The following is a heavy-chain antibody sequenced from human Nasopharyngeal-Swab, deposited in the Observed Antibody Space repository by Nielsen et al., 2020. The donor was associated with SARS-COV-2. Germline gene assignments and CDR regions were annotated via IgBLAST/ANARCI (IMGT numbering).Heavy chain of an antibody. V-gene: IGHV3-23*01. Sequence: GESLKISCAASGFTFSDYYMSWVRQAPGKGLEWVSAISGSGGSTYYADSVKGRFTISRDNSKNTLYLQMNSLRAEDTAVYYCAKDNYYYYGMDVWGQGTTVTVSS. J-gene: IGHJ6*02. CDR1: GFTFSDYY. CDR3: AKDNYYYYGMDV. CDR2: ISGSGGST.